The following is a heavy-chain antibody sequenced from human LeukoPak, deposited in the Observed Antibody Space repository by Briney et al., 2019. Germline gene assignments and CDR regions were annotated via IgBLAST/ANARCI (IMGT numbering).Heavy chain of an antibody. CDR2: IYTSGST. J-gene: IGHJ6*03. CDR1: GGSISSYY. CDR3: ARGGPAAYYCYYMDV. D-gene: IGHD2-2*01. V-gene: IGHV4-4*07. Sequence: SETLSLTCTVSGGSISSYYWSWIRQPAGKGLEWIGCIYTSGSTNYNPSLKSRVTMSVDTSKNQFSLKLSSVTAADTAVYYCARGGPAAYYCYYMDVWGKGTTVTVSS.